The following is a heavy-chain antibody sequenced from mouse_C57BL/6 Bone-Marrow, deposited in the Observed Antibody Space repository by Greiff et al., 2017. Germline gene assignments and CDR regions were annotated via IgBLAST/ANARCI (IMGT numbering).Heavy chain of an antibody. CDR2: IRLKSDNCAT. CDR3: TDGRYSRDYVDY. J-gene: IGHJ2*01. D-gene: IGHD1-1*01. Sequence: EVMLVESGGGLVQPGGSMKLSCVASGFTFSNYWMNWVRQSPGKGLEWVAQIRLKSDNCATHYAVSVKGRFTISTDDSNSRVYLQLHNFRAADTGMYYCTDGRYSRDYVDYWGQGTTVTVSS. CDR1: GFTFSNYW. V-gene: IGHV6-3*01.